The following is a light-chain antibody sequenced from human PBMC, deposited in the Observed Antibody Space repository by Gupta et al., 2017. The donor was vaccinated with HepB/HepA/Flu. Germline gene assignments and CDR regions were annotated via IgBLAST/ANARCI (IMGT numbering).Light chain of an antibody. V-gene: IGLV3-1*01. CDR2: QDK. CDR1: KMGEQY. CDR3: QAWDSYSVL. J-gene: IGLJ2*01. Sequence: SYTLPQPPSVSVSPGQTVPITCSGDKMGEQYATWYQQRAGQSPMWLIYQDKKRASGIPERFSGSNSGNTATLTISGTQPMDEADYYCQAWDSYSVLFGGGTKLTVL.